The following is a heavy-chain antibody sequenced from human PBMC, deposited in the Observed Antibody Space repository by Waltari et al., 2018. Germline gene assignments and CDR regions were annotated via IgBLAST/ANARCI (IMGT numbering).Heavy chain of an antibody. D-gene: IGHD4-4*01. CDR3: ARGGSQDYRF. CDR1: GRSISSYY. Sequence: QVQLQESGPGLVKPSETLSLTCTVSGRSISSYYWSWIRQPPGKGLEWIGYTYYSGSTNYNPSLKSRVTISVDTSKNQFSLKLSSVTAADTAVYYCARGGSQDYRFWGQGTLVTVSS. J-gene: IGHJ4*02. CDR2: TYYSGST. V-gene: IGHV4-59*01.